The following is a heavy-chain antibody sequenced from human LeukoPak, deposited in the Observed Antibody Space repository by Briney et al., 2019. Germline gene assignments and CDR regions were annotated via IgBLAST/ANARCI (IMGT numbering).Heavy chain of an antibody. Sequence: GGSLRLSCAASGFTFSSYYMSWVRQAPGEGLEWVANIKQDGSEKYYVDSVKGRFTISRDNAKNSLYLQMNSLRAEDTAVYYCANQDSTEYSYYFDFWGQGTLVTVSS. D-gene: IGHD2/OR15-2a*01. CDR3: ANQDSTEYSYYFDF. CDR1: GFTFSSYY. J-gene: IGHJ4*02. V-gene: IGHV3-7*01. CDR2: IKQDGSEK.